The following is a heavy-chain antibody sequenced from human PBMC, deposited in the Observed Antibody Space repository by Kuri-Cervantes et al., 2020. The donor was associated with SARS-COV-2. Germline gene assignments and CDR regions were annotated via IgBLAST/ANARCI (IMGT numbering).Heavy chain of an antibody. CDR1: GYSISSGYY. CDR2: IYHSGST. CDR3: ARDFREDGFDI. Sequence: AESLSLSCTVSGYSISSGYYWGWIRQPPGKGLEWIGSIYHSGSTYYNPSLKSRVTISVDTSKNQFSLKLSSVTAADTAVYYCARDFREDGFDIWGQGTMVTVSS. V-gene: IGHV4-38-2*02. J-gene: IGHJ3*02.